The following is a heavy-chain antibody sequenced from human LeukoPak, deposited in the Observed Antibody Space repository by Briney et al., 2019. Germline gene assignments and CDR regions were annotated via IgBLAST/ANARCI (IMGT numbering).Heavy chain of an antibody. CDR1: GFTFSHSW. J-gene: IGHJ4*02. V-gene: IGHV3-7*03. CDR2: IKEDGSSQ. Sequence: GGSLRLSCVASGFTFSHSWMTWVRQAPGKGLEWVGHIKEDGSSQNYADSVKGRFTIPRDNAKSSLHLQMNGLRAEDTAMYYCVKDSGWFHFDSWGQGTLVTVSS. CDR3: VKDSGWFHFDS. D-gene: IGHD6-19*01.